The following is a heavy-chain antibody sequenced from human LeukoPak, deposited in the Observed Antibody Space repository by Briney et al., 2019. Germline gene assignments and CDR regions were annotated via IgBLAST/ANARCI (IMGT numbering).Heavy chain of an antibody. D-gene: IGHD4/OR15-4a*01. CDR1: GYSFTVHY. Sequence: ASLKLSCKTSGYSFTVHYLHSLRQAPGQGLEWMGWIKPDSGATNFAQNFQGRVTMTSDTSINTAYMELSSLTSDDTAMYYCARDHDYGPDYWGQGTLVTVSA. V-gene: IGHV1-2*02. CDR3: ARDHDYGPDY. CDR2: IKPDSGAT. J-gene: IGHJ4*02.